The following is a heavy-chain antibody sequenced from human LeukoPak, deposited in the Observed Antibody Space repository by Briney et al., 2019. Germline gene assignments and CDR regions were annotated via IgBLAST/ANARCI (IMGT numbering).Heavy chain of an antibody. Sequence: GGSLRLSCAASGFTFSSYGMHWVRQAPGKGLEWVAVISYDGTNKYYADSVKGRFTISRDNSKNTLHLQMNSLRAEDTAVYYCAKDDRGNEAPFDYWGQGTLVTVSS. CDR2: ISYDGTNK. V-gene: IGHV3-30*18. CDR3: AKDDRGNEAPFDY. J-gene: IGHJ4*02. CDR1: GFTFSSYG.